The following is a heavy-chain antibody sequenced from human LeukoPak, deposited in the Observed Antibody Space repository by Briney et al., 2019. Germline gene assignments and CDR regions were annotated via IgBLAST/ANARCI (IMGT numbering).Heavy chain of an antibody. D-gene: IGHD6-13*01. CDR2: INSDGSST. Sequence: GGSLRLSCAASGFTFSRYYMHWVRQAPGKGLVWVSRINSDGSSTTYAGSVKGRFTISRDNAKNTLYLQMNSLKVEDTAVYYCTRVFVGYAYSSSVYWGQGTLVTVSS. J-gene: IGHJ4*02. CDR1: GFTFSRYY. V-gene: IGHV3-74*01. CDR3: TRVFVGYAYSSSVY.